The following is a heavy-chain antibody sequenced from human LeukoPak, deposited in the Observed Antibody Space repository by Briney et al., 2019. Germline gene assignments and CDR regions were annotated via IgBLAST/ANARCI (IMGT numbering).Heavy chain of an antibody. CDR2: IRYDGNSK. CDR3: AKGGGYSYENYYYYMDV. CDR1: GLTFSSYG. Sequence: QAGGSLRLSCAASGLTFSSYGMHWVRQAPDKGLEWVAFIRYDGNSKDYADSVKGRFTISRDNSKNTLYLQMNSLRGEDTALYYCAKGGGYSYENYYYYMDVWGKGTTVTVSS. V-gene: IGHV3-30*02. J-gene: IGHJ6*03. D-gene: IGHD5-18*01.